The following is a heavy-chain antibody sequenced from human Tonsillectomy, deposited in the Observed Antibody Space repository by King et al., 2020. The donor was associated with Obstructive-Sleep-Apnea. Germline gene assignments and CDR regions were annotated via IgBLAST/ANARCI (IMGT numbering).Heavy chain of an antibody. D-gene: IGHD5-24*01. Sequence: VQLQESGPGLVKPSQTLSLTCTVSVGSINSGGYYWTWIRQHPGKGLEWIGYISYIGSTSYNPSLKSRVTISVDASKNQFSLKLTSVTAADTAVYYCAREREATSHFDYWGQGTLVTVSS. CDR1: VGSINSGGYY. V-gene: IGHV4-31*03. J-gene: IGHJ4*02. CDR2: ISYIGST. CDR3: AREREATSHFDY.